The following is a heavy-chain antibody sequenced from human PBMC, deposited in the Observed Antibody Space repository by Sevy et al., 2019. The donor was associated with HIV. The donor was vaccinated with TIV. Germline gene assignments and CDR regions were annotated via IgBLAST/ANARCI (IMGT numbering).Heavy chain of an antibody. CDR1: GFTFSNAW. Sequence: GGSLRLSCAASGFTFSNAWMNWVRQAPGKGLEWVGRIKSKTDGGTTDYAAPVKGRFTILRDDSKNTLYLQMNSLKTEDTAVYYCTTDHLHIAVAEDDYYYGMDVWGQGTTVTVSS. CDR2: IKSKTDGGTT. CDR3: TTDHLHIAVAEDDYYYGMDV. D-gene: IGHD6-19*01. J-gene: IGHJ6*02. V-gene: IGHV3-15*07.